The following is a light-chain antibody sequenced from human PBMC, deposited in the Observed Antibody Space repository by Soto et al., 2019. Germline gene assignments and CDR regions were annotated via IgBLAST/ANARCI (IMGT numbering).Light chain of an antibody. CDR1: QSISDY. Sequence: DIQMTHSPSSLSASVGDRVTITCRASQSISDYLNWFQQKPGKAPKLLIYAASSLQSGVPSRFSGSGSGTDFNLTISSLQPEDFATYYCQQGYDIPYTFGQGTKVEIK. J-gene: IGKJ2*01. CDR2: AAS. V-gene: IGKV1-39*01. CDR3: QQGYDIPYT.